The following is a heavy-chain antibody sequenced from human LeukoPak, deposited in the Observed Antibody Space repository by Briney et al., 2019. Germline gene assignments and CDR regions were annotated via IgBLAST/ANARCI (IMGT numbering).Heavy chain of an antibody. CDR2: IYYSGST. D-gene: IGHD6-13*01. V-gene: IGHV4-59*01. CDR3: AQYSSSWYGRFNWFDP. J-gene: IGHJ5*02. CDR1: GGSINSYY. Sequence: KSSETLSLTCTVSGGSINSYYWSWIRQPPGKGLEWIGYIYYSGSTNYNPSLESRVTISVDTSKNQFSLKLSSVTAADTAVYYCAQYSSSWYGRFNWFDPWGQGTLVTVSS.